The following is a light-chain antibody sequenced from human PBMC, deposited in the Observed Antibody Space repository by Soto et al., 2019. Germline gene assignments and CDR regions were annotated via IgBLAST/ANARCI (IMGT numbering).Light chain of an antibody. V-gene: IGLV2-14*01. CDR3: SSYTSSSTRV. CDR2: EVS. Sequence: QSALTQPASVSGSPGQSITISCTGTSSDVGGYNYVSWYQQHPGKAPKLMIYEVSSRPSGVSDRFSGSKSGNTASLTISGLQAEDEAAYYCSSYTSSSTRVFGTGTKLTVL. J-gene: IGLJ1*01. CDR1: SSDVGGYNY.